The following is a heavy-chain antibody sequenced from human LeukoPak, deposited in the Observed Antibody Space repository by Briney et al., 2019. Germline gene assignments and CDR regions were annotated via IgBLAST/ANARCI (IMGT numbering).Heavy chain of an antibody. V-gene: IGHV3-64D*09. Sequence: PGGSLRLSCSASGFTFSSYAMHWVRQAPGKGLEYVSAISSNGGSTYYADSVKGRFTISRDNSKNTLYLQMSSLRAEDTAVYYCVKDHSSSWPPPANWFDPWGQGTLVTVSS. CDR2: ISSNGGST. D-gene: IGHD6-13*01. J-gene: IGHJ5*02. CDR1: GFTFSSYA. CDR3: VKDHSSSWPPPANWFDP.